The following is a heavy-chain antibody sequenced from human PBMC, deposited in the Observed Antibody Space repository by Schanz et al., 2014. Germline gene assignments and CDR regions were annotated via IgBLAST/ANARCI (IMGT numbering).Heavy chain of an antibody. V-gene: IGHV3-33*08. CDR1: GFTFSNYA. Sequence: VQLLESGGGLVQPGGSLRLSCAASGFTFSNYAMGWVRQTPGKGLEWVALISYDGSSKNHADSVQGRFTISRDNSKNALYLQMNSLRVEDTAVYYCAMGGYQLHHWGQGTLXTVSS. CDR2: ISYDGSSK. CDR3: AMGGYQLHH. D-gene: IGHD1-7*01. J-gene: IGHJ4*02.